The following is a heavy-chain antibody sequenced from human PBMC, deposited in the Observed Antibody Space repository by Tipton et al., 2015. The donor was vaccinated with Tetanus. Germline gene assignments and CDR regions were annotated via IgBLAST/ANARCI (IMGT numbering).Heavy chain of an antibody. J-gene: IGHJ4*02. CDR3: ARGGGVTMLRGVHPAFWRSFDS. D-gene: IGHD3-10*01. CDR1: GGSISSGGYY. V-gene: IGHV4-39*07. Sequence: TLSLTCTVSGGSISSGGYYWSWIRQAPGKGPEWIGEIDHSGTTTYNPSLKSRVTISEDTSQNQFSLKLTSVTAADTAVYYCARGGGVTMLRGVHPAFWRSFDSWGQGTLVTVSS. CDR2: IDHSGTT.